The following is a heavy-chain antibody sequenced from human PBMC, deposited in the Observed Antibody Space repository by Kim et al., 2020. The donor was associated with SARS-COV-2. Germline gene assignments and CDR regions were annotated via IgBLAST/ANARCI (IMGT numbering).Heavy chain of an antibody. J-gene: IGHJ4*02. CDR3: AKVQSGYCSSTSCYVFDY. D-gene: IGHD2-2*01. V-gene: IGHV3-43*01. Sequence: KGRFTISRDNSKNSLYLQMNSLRTEDTALYYCAKVQSGYCSSTSCYVFDYWGQGTLVTVSS.